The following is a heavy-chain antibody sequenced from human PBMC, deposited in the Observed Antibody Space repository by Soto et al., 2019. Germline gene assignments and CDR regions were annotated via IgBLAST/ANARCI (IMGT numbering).Heavy chain of an antibody. Sequence: GESLKISCKGSGYSFTSYWIGWVRQMPGKGLEWMGIIYPGDSDTRYSPSFQGQVTISADKSISTAYLQWSSLKASDTAMYYCATGGAWERNYYYGMDVWGQGTTVTVSS. J-gene: IGHJ6*02. D-gene: IGHD1-26*01. V-gene: IGHV5-51*01. CDR1: GYSFTSYW. CDR2: IYPGDSDT. CDR3: ATGGAWERNYYYGMDV.